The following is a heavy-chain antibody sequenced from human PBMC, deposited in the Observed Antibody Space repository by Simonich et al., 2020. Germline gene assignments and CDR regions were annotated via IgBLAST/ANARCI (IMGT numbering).Heavy chain of an antibody. J-gene: IGHJ5*02. V-gene: IGHV4-38-2*02. CDR3: ARDPGLTGTTSWFDP. Sequence: QVQLQESGPGLVKPSETLSLTCAVSGYSISSGYYWGWIRQPPGKGLEWIGILYHSASTYYNPSLKSRVTISVDTSKTQFSLKLSSVTAADTAVYYCARDPGLTGTTSWFDPWGQGTLVTVSS. CDR1: GYSISSGYY. CDR2: LYHSAST. D-gene: IGHD1-1*01.